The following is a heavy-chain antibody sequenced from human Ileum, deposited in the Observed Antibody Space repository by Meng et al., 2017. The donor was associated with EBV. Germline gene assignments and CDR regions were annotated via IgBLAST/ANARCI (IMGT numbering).Heavy chain of an antibody. J-gene: IGHJ4*02. CDR2: INTNTGNP. V-gene: IGHV7-4-1*02. CDR1: GYPFTSYA. D-gene: IGHD2-2*01. Sequence: QLQLVQSGAEVKKPGASGKVSCKASGYPFTSYAMNWVRQAPGQGREWMRWINTNTGNPTYAQGFTGRFVFSLDTSVSTAYLQISSLKAEDTAVYYCARETLGYCSSTSCYIGPPDYWGQGTLVTVSS. CDR3: ARETLGYCSSTSCYIGPPDY.